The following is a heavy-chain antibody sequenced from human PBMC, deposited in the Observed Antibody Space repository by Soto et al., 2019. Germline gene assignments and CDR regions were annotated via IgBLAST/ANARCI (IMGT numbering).Heavy chain of an antibody. CDR3: ARVCTSCYGGYFDY. CDR2: INAGNGNT. Sequence: GASVKVSCKASGYTFTSYAMHWVRQAPGQRLEWMGWINAGNGNTKYSQKFQGRVTITRDTSASTAYMELSSLRSEDTAVYCCARVCTSCYGGYFDYWGQGTLVTVSS. J-gene: IGHJ4*02. V-gene: IGHV1-3*01. D-gene: IGHD2-2*01. CDR1: GYTFTSYA.